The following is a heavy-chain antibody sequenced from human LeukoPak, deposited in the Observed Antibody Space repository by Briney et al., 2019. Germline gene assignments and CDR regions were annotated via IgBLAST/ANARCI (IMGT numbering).Heavy chain of an antibody. CDR2: ISAYNGNT. CDR1: GYTFTSYG. CDR3: ARSYGWELPYDPFDY. J-gene: IGHJ4*02. V-gene: IGHV1-18*01. D-gene: IGHD1-26*01. Sequence: ASVKVSRKASGYTFTSYGISWVRQAPGQGLEWMGWISAYNGNTNYAQKLQGRVTMTTDTSTSTAYMELRSLRSDDTAVYYCARSYGWELPYDPFDYWGQGTLVTVSS.